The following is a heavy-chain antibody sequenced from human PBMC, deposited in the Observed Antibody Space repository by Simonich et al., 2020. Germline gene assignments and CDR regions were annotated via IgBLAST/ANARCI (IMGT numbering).Heavy chain of an antibody. Sequence: EVQLVESGGGLVQPGRSLRLSCAASGFTFDDYAMHWVRQAPGKGLEWVSGISWNSGSIGYADSVKGRFPISRDNAKNSLYLQMNSLRAEDTAVYYCARGWGSIGYWGQGTLVTVSS. CDR1: GFTFDDYA. CDR2: ISWNSGSI. V-gene: IGHV3-9*01. D-gene: IGHD7-27*01. J-gene: IGHJ4*02. CDR3: ARGWGSIGY.